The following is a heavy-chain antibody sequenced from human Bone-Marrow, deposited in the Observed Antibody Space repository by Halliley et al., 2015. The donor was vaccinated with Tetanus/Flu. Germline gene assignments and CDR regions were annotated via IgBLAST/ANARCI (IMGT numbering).Heavy chain of an antibody. CDR1: GFNFSNYG. V-gene: IGHV3-33*06. D-gene: IGHD3-10*01. Sequence: SLRLSCATSGFNFSNYGLHWVRQAPGKGLEWVAVIWYDGSRKYYADSVRGRFIISRDNSKNTVYLQMNSLGGEDTAMYYCAKDRGSPTNPFSYWGQGTLVTVSS. J-gene: IGHJ4*02. CDR2: IWYDGSRK. CDR3: AKDRGSPTNPFSY.